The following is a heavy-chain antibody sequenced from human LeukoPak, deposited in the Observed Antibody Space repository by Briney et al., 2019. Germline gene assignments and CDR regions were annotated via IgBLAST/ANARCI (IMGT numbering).Heavy chain of an antibody. CDR3: ARGDYDFWSGYRFDY. J-gene: IGHJ4*02. CDR2: IYYSGST. CDR1: GGSISSYY. V-gene: IGHV4-59*08. Sequence: SETLSLTCTVSGGSISSYYWSWIRQPPGKGLEWIGYIYYSGSTNYNPPLKSRVTISVDTSKNQFSLKLSSVTAADTAVYYCARGDYDFWSGYRFDYWGQGTLVTVSS. D-gene: IGHD3-3*01.